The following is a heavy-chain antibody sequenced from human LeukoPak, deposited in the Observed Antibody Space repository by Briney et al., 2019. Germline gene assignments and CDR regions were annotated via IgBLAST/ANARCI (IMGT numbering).Heavy chain of an antibody. V-gene: IGHV3-23*01. D-gene: IGHD4-17*01. CDR2: ISGSGVDT. Sequence: GGSLRLSCAASGFTFRNYAMSWVGQAPGKGLEWVSTISGSGVDTDYADSVKDRFPISRDNSRNTLYLQMNSLRAEDTAVYYCAKHQDWTVTVPDYWGQGTLVTVSS. CDR1: GFTFRNYA. CDR3: AKHQDWTVTVPDY. J-gene: IGHJ4*02.